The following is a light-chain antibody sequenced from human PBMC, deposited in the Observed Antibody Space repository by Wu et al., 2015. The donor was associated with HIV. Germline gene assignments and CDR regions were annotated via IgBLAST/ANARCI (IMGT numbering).Light chain of an antibody. CDR3: QQYKSYPYS. Sequence: AVQLTQSPSSLSASVGDRVTITCRASQGISSALAWYQQKPGKAPKFLIYDASSLESGVPSRFSGSGSGTDFTLTISSLQPEDFATYYCQQYKSYPYSFGQGTKLEIK. CDR2: DAS. J-gene: IGKJ2*03. V-gene: IGKV1-13*02. CDR1: QGISSA.